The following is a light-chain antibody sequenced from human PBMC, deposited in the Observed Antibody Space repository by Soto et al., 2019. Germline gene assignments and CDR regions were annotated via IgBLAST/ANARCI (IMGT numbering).Light chain of an antibody. Sequence: SSELTQPPSVSVAPGKTARITCGGNNIGSKSVHWYQQKPGQAPVLVVYYDSDRPSGIPERFSGSNSGNTATLTISRVEAGDEADYYCQVWDSSIDHLGVFGGGTKLTVL. CDR2: YDS. CDR3: QVWDSSIDHLGV. V-gene: IGLV3-21*04. J-gene: IGLJ3*02. CDR1: NIGSKS.